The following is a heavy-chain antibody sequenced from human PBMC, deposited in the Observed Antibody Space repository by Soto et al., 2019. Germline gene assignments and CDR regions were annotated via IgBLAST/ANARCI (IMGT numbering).Heavy chain of an antibody. CDR1: GFTFSSYG. CDR3: ARGTSQGQLVPVRPDYYYGMDV. Sequence: QPGGSLRLSCAASGFTFSSYGMHWVRQAPGKGLEWVAVIWYDGSNKYYADSVKGRFTISRDNSKNTLYLQMNSLRAEDTAVYYCARGTSQGQLVPVRPDYYYGMDVWGQGTTVTVSS. V-gene: IGHV3-33*01. D-gene: IGHD6-6*01. CDR2: IWYDGSNK. J-gene: IGHJ6*02.